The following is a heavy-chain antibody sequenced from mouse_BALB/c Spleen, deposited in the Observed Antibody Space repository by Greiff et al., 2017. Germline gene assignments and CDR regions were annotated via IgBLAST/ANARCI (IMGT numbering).Heavy chain of an antibody. CDR2: ILPGSGST. V-gene: IGHV1-9*01. Sequence: VQLQQSGAELMKPGASVKISCKATGYTFSSYWIEWVKQRPGHGLEWIGEILPGSGSTNYNEKFKGKATFTADTSSNTAYMQLSSLTSEDSAVYYCAREVAHRYSMDYWGQGTSVTVSS. CDR3: AREVAHRYSMDY. D-gene: IGHD1-1*02. CDR1: GYTFSSYW. J-gene: IGHJ4*01.